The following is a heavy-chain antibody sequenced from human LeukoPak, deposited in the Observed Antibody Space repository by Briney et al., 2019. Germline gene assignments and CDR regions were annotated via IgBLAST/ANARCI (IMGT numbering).Heavy chain of an antibody. Sequence: GRSLRLSCAASGFTFSSYGMTWVRLAPGKGLEWVSSISSSSSYIYYADSVQGRFTISRDNAKNSLYLQMNSLRAEDTAVYYCARAGSGRAPFGYWGQGTLVTVSS. CDR2: ISSSSSYI. V-gene: IGHV3-21*01. J-gene: IGHJ4*02. CDR1: GFTFSSYG. CDR3: ARAGSGRAPFGY. D-gene: IGHD2-15*01.